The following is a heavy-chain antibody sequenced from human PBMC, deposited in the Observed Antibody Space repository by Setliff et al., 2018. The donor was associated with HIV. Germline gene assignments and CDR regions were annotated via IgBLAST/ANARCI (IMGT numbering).Heavy chain of an antibody. J-gene: IGHJ4*02. CDR2: IYHGGTT. V-gene: IGHV4-38-2*01. CDR1: GYSISSGYY. CDR3: ARLEKLDDISYFDY. Sequence: KSSETLSLTCAVSGYSISSGYYWAWIRQPPGKGLEWIGSIYHGGTTYYNPSLKSRSTISEDTSKNQFSLSLSSVTAADTAVYFCARLEKLDDISYFDYWGQGTLVTVSS. D-gene: IGHD1-1*01.